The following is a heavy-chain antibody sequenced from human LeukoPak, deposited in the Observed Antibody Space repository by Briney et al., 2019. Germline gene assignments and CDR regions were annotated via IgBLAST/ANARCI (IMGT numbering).Heavy chain of an antibody. Sequence: SGPTLLNPTQPLTLTCTFSGFSLSTGGVGVGWIRQPPGKALEWLSLIYWDDDKRYSPSLKSRLTITKDTSKNQVVLTMTNMDPVDTATYYCAHQTVTYYYGSGSYYDYWGQGTLVTVSS. CDR1: GFSLSTGGVG. J-gene: IGHJ4*02. CDR2: IYWDDDK. V-gene: IGHV2-5*02. CDR3: AHQTVTYYYGSGSYYDY. D-gene: IGHD3-10*01.